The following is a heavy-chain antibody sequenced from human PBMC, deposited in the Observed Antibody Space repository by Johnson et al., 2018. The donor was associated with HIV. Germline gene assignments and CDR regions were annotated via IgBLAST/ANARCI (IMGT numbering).Heavy chain of an antibody. V-gene: IGHV3-30*04. CDR1: GFTFSSYA. D-gene: IGHD1-1*01. CDR3: ASRYTVDAFDI. J-gene: IGHJ3*02. CDR2: IGYDGNDK. Sequence: QMMLVESGGVVVHPGGSLRLSCAASGFTFSSYAMHWVRQAPGKGLEWVAAIGYDGNDKDYADSVKGRFTISRDNSKNTLYLQMNSLRAEDTAVYYCASRYTVDAFDIWGQGTMVTVSS.